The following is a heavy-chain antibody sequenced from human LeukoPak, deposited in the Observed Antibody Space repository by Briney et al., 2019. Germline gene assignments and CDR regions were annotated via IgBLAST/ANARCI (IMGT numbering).Heavy chain of an antibody. CDR2: IYYSGST. J-gene: IGHJ4*02. D-gene: IGHD1-1*01. CDR3: ARDQSSRDDYYFDY. V-gene: IGHV4-59*01. Sequence: PSETLSLTCTVSGGSISSYYWSWIRQPPGKGLEWIGYIYYSGSTNYNPSLKSRVTISVDTSKNQFSLKLSSVTAADTAVYYCARDQSSRDDYYFDYWGQGTLVTVSS. CDR1: GGSISSYY.